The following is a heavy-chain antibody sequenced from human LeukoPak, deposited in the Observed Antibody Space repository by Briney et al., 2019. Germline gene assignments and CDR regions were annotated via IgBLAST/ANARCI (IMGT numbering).Heavy chain of an antibody. D-gene: IGHD4-23*01. CDR2: IYSGGTT. Sequence: GGSLRLSCAASGFTVSNIHMSWVRQAPGKGLNWVSIIYSGGTTYYADSVKGRFTISRDNSKNTLYLQMNSLRAEDTAVYYCARDADYGGSPDAFDIWGRGTIVTVSS. CDR1: GFTVSNIH. CDR3: ARDADYGGSPDAFDI. V-gene: IGHV3-53*01. J-gene: IGHJ3*02.